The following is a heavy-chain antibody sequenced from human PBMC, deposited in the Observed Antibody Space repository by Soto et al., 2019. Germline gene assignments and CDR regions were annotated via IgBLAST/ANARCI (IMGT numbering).Heavy chain of an antibody. CDR3: AKIEITWPYNWFHP. Sequence: GGSLRLSCAASGFTFSSYVMSWVRQAPGKGLEWVSTIGGSGSTTYYADSVKGRFTISRDNSKNTLYLQMNSLSPEDTAMYYCAKIEITWPYNWFHPWGQGTLVTVSS. J-gene: IGHJ5*02. CDR1: GFTFSSYV. V-gene: IGHV3-23*01. CDR2: IGGSGSTT.